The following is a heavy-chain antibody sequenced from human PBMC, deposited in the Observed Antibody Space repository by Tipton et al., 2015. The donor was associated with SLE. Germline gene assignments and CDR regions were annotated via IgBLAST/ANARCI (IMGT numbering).Heavy chain of an antibody. D-gene: IGHD3-16*01. Sequence: SLRLSCAASGFSGFTFDDYMMHWVRQAPGKGLEWISLISWDGSTTYYTDSVRGRITISRDNSRNSLYLQMASLTTEDTAFYYCAKGGSQGSLDSWGQGTLVTVSS. CDR3: AKGGSQGSLDS. CDR2: ISWDGSTT. CDR1: GFSGFTFDDYM. J-gene: IGHJ4*02. V-gene: IGHV3-43*01.